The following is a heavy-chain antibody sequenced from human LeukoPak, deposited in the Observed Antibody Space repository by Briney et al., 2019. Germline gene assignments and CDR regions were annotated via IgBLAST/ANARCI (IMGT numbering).Heavy chain of an antibody. CDR2: IYYSGST. CDR1: GGSISSSSYY. CDR3: ARRWQWLVGYFDY. J-gene: IGHJ4*02. Sequence: SETLSLTCTVSGGSISSSSYYWVWLRQPPGKGLEWIGNIYYSGSTYYNPSLKSRVTISVDTSKNRFSLKLSSVTAADTAVYFCARRWQWLVGYFDYWGQGTLVTVSS. D-gene: IGHD6-19*01. V-gene: IGHV4-39*01.